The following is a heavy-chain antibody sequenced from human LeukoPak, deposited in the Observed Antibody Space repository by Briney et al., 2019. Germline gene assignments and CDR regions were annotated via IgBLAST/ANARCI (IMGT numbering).Heavy chain of an antibody. CDR1: GFTFSSYA. CDR2: ISGSGGGT. CDR3: SHYDILTGYVFDP. J-gene: IGHJ5*02. D-gene: IGHD3-9*01. V-gene: IGHV3-23*01. Sequence: TGGSLRLSCAASGFTFSSYAMSWVRQAPGKGLEWVSAISGSGGGTYYADSVKGRFTISGDNSKNALYLQMNSLRAEDTAVYYCSHYDILTGYVFDPWGQGTLVTVSS.